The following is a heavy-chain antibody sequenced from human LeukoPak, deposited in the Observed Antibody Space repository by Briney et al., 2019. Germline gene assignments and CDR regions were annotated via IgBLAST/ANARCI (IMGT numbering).Heavy chain of an antibody. V-gene: IGHV1-8*03. D-gene: IGHD6-19*01. Sequence: ASVKVSCKASGYTFTIYDISWVRQVIGQGLEWMGWMNPNSGNTDYAQKSQGRVAITRNTSNSTAYMELSSLRSEDTAVYYCARRAVGNSYYYYMDVWGKGNTVTVSS. CDR2: MNPNSGNT. J-gene: IGHJ6*03. CDR1: GYTFTIYD. CDR3: ARRAVGNSYYYYMDV.